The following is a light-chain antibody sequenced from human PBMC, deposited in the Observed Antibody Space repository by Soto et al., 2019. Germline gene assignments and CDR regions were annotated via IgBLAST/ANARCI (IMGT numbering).Light chain of an antibody. CDR3: CSFAATSTLYV. CDR1: SSDIGDYNY. J-gene: IGLJ1*01. Sequence: QSALPQTASVSGSPGQSITISCTGTSSDIGDYNYVSWYQHHPGKAPELIIYEVSYRPSGVSARFSGSKSGNTASLTISGLQAEDEADYYCCSFAATSTLYVFGTGTKVTVL. V-gene: IGLV2-14*01. CDR2: EVS.